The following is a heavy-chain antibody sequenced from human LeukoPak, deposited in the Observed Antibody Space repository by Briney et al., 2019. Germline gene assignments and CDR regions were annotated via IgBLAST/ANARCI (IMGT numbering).Heavy chain of an antibody. CDR3: ARDLWYSGYDFDY. Sequence: GGSLRLSCAASGFTFSSYWMSLVRQAPGKGLEWVANIKQDGSEKYYVDSVKGRFTISRDNAKNSLYLQMNSLRAEDTAVYYCARDLWYSGYDFDYWGQGTLVTVSS. CDR2: IKQDGSEK. V-gene: IGHV3-7*01. D-gene: IGHD5-12*01. J-gene: IGHJ4*02. CDR1: GFTFSSYW.